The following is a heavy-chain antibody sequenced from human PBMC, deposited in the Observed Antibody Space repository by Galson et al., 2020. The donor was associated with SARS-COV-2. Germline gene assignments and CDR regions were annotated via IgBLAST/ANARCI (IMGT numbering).Heavy chain of an antibody. J-gene: IGHJ2*01. D-gene: IGHD2-15*01. V-gene: IGHV3-30*03. CDR1: GFTFSSYG. CDR2: ISYDGSNK. Sequence: GESLKISCAASGFTFSSYGMHWVRQAPGKGLEWVAAISYDGSNKYYADSVKGRFTISRDNSKNTLYLQMNSLRAEDTAVYYCASGRGGGYWYFDLWGRGTLVTVSS. CDR3: ASGRGGGYWYFDL.